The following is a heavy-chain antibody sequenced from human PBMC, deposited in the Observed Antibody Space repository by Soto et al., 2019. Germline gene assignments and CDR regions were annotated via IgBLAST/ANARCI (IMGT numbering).Heavy chain of an antibody. CDR3: ARVWDSSGPNFDY. Sequence: QVQLQESGPGLEKPSQTLSLNCTVYGGSISSGGYYWSWIRQHPGKGLEWIGYIYYSGSTYYNSSLKSRVTISVDTSKNQFSLKLSSVTAADTAVYYCARVWDSSGPNFDYWGQGTLVTVSS. CDR1: GGSISSGGYY. J-gene: IGHJ4*02. V-gene: IGHV4-31*03. D-gene: IGHD3-22*01. CDR2: IYYSGST.